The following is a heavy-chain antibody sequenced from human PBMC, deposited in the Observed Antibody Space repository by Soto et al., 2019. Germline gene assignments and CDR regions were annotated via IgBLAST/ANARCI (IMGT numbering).Heavy chain of an antibody. CDR1: GGSINSYC. CDR3: ARLRRTTVAKFYFDN. J-gene: IGHJ4*02. Sequence: SETLSLTCTVSGGSINSYCWSWIRQPPGKGLEWIAYIFDSGNANYNPSLKSRVTISVDTSKNQFSLKLTSVTAADTAVYYCARLRRTTVAKFYFDNWGQGALVPVSS. V-gene: IGHV4-59*08. CDR2: IFDSGNA. D-gene: IGHD4-17*01.